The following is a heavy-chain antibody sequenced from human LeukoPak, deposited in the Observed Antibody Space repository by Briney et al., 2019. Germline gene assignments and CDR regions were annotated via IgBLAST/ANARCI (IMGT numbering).Heavy chain of an antibody. Sequence: SETLSLTCTVSGGSISSGGYYWSWIRQHPGQGLEWIGYIYYSGSTNYNPALKSRVTISADTSKNQFSLNLRSVTAADTAVYYCARDVSLGYYDSSGHIPQIYFDYWGQGTLVTVSS. J-gene: IGHJ4*02. CDR2: IYYSGST. D-gene: IGHD3-22*01. V-gene: IGHV4-31*03. CDR1: GGSISSGGYY. CDR3: ARDVSLGYYDSSGHIPQIYFDY.